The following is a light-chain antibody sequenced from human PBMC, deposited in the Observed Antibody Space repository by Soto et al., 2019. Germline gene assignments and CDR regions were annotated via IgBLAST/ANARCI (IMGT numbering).Light chain of an antibody. J-gene: IGLJ2*01. CDR3: SSYTSTCTLV. CDR2: DVS. Sequence: QSALTQPASVSGSPGQSITISCTGTSSDVGAYDYVSWYQQHPRKAPKLMIYDVSDRPSEVSNRFSGSKSGNTASLTISGLQAEDEADYYCSSYTSTCTLVFGGGTKLTVL. V-gene: IGLV2-14*01. CDR1: SSDVGAYDY.